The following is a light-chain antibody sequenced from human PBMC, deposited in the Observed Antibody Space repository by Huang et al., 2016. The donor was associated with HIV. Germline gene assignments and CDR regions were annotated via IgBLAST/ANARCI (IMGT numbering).Light chain of an antibody. J-gene: IGKJ4*01. CDR1: ENITAF. CDR2: GTS. CDR3: QQSFSTLT. Sequence: DIQMTQSPSSLSASVGDSVSISCRATENITAFLYWYHQKPGTAPRLLIYGTSTLQSGVPSRFSGRGSETDFTLTIRSLQPEDIGTYYCQQSFSTLTFGGGTKVQIK. V-gene: IGKV1-39*01.